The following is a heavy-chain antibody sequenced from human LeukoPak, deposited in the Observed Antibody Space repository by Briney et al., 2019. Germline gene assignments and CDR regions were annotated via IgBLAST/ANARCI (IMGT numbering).Heavy chain of an antibody. Sequence: GGSLRLSCAASGFTLSIYAMHWVRQAPGKGLEWVAVISYDKSHKYYADSVKGRFTISRDNSKNTLYLQMNSLRAEDTAVYYCARDTISFQIEKATIPLAYWGQGTLVTVSS. CDR1: GFTLSIYA. CDR3: ARDTISFQIEKATIPLAY. CDR2: ISYDKSHK. D-gene: IGHD5-24*01. V-gene: IGHV3-30*04. J-gene: IGHJ4*02.